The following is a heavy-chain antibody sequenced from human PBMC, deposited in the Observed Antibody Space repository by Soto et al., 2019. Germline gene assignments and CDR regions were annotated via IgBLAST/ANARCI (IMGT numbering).Heavy chain of an antibody. Sequence: GGSLRLSCAASGFTFSSYAMSWVRQAPGKGLEWVSAISGSGGSTYYADSVKGRFTISRDNSKNTLYLQMNSLRAEDTAVYYCAKDLSTTVNAKRYYYYYMDVWGKGTTVTVSS. CDR2: ISGSGGST. CDR3: AKDLSTTVNAKRYYYYYMDV. D-gene: IGHD4-17*01. V-gene: IGHV3-23*01. J-gene: IGHJ6*03. CDR1: GFTFSSYA.